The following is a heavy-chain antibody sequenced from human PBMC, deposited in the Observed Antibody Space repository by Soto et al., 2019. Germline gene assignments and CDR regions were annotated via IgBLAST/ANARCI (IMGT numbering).Heavy chain of an antibody. J-gene: IGHJ5*02. D-gene: IGHD6-13*01. Sequence: QVQLVESGGGLVKPGGSLRLSCAASGFTFSDYYMSWIRQAPGTGLEWVSYISTSSSYTNYADSVKGRFNFSRDNAKNSMYLHMNRLRAEDTAVYYCAIDRIEASVGWFDPWGQGLLVSVSS. V-gene: IGHV3-11*05. CDR3: AIDRIEASVGWFDP. CDR1: GFTFSDYY. CDR2: ISTSSSYT.